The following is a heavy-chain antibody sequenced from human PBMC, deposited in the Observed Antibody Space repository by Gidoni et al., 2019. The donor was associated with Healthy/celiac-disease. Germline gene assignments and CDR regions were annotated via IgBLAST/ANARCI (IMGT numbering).Heavy chain of an antibody. CDR2: IIPIFGTA. CDR3: ARTPVLSGATMIVVVTEGAFDI. V-gene: IGHV1-69*01. D-gene: IGHD3-22*01. J-gene: IGHJ3*02. Sequence: QVQPVQSGAEVKKPGSSVKVSCKASGGTFSSYAISWVRQAPGQGLEWMGGIIPIFGTANYAQKFQGRVTITADESTSTAYMELSSLRSEDTAVYYCARTPVLSGATMIVVVTEGAFDIWGQGTMVTVSS. CDR1: GGTFSSYA.